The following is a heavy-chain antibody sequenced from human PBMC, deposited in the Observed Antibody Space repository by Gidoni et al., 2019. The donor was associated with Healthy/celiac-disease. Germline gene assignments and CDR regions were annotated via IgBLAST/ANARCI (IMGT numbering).Heavy chain of an antibody. J-gene: IGHJ4*02. V-gene: IGHV6-1*01. CDR2: TYYRSQWYN. CDR3: ASVRDVVAGTYFDY. D-gene: IGHD6-13*01. Sequence: VQLQQSGPGLVKPSQTLSLTCAISGDSVSSNRAAWNWIRQSPSRGLELLVRTYYRSQWYNDYAVSVKSRITINPVTSKNQFSLQLNSVTPEDTAVYYCASVRDVVAGTYFDYWGQGTLVTVSS. CDR1: GDSVSSNRAA.